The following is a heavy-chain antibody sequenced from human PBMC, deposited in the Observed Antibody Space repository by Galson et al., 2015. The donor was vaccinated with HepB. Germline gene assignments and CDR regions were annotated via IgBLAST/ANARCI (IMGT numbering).Heavy chain of an antibody. V-gene: IGHV3-21*01. Sequence: SLRLSCAASGFTFSSYSMNWVRQAPGKGLEWVSSISSSSSYIYYADSVKGRFTISRDNAKNSLYLQMNSLRAEDTAVYYCARDNTYDYVWGSYHNPIDYWGQGTLVTVSS. CDR3: ARDNTYDYVWGSYHNPIDY. CDR2: ISSSSSYI. CDR1: GFTFSSYS. J-gene: IGHJ4*02. D-gene: IGHD3-16*02.